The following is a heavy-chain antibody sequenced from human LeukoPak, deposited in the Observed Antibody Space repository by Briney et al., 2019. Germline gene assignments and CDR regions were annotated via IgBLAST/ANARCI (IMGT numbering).Heavy chain of an antibody. J-gene: IGHJ6*03. D-gene: IGHD6-19*01. Sequence: GGSLRLSCAASGFTFSSYEMNWVRQAPGNGREWVSYISSMGSTIYYAESVKGRFTISRDNAKNSLYLQMNSLRAEDTAVYYCAGSMGAVAGIHSSYYYYYMDVWGKGPTVTIS. V-gene: IGHV3-48*03. CDR3: AGSMGAVAGIHSSYYYYYMDV. CDR2: ISSMGSTI. CDR1: GFTFSSYE.